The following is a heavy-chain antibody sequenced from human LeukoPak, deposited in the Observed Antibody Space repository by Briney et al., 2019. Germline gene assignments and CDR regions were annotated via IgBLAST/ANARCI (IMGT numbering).Heavy chain of an antibody. CDR1: GFTFSSYG. D-gene: IGHD4-17*01. J-gene: IGHJ5*02. CDR3: ARGSWRFDDGDSGFDP. CDR2: IRYDGSNK. V-gene: IGHV3-30*02. Sequence: GGSLRLSCAASGFTFSSYGMHWVRQAPGKGLEWVAFIRYDGSNKYYADSVKGRFTISRDNSKNTLYLQMNSLRAEDTAVYYCARGSWRFDDGDSGFDPWGQGTLVTVSS.